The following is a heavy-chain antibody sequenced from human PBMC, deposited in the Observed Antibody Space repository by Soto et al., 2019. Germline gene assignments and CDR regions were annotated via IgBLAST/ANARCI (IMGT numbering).Heavy chain of an antibody. CDR3: ARQGHCSSINCYKWFDP. CDR1: GYTFTGYY. J-gene: IGHJ5*02. V-gene: IGHV1-2*02. D-gene: IGHD2-2*02. Sequence: ASVKVSCKASGYTFTGYYIHWVRQAPGQGLEWMGWINPNSGGTNYAQKFQDRITMTRDTSISTAYMELSRLRSDDTAVYYCARQGHCSSINCYKWFDPWGQGTLVTVSS. CDR2: INPNSGGT.